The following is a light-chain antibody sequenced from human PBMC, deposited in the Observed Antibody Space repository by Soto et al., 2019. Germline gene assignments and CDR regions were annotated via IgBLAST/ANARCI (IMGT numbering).Light chain of an antibody. CDR2: AAS. Sequence: DIPMTQSPSSLSASVGDRVTVTCRASQSITTYLNWYQQKPGKAPKLLISAASRLQRGVPSRFSGSGFGTDFTLTISSLQPEDFAAYYCQQSYSAPPTFGQGTKVEIK. J-gene: IGKJ1*01. CDR3: QQSYSAPPT. CDR1: QSITTY. V-gene: IGKV1-39*01.